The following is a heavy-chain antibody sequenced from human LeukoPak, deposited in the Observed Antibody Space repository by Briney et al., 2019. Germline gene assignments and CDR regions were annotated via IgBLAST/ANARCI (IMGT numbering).Heavy chain of an antibody. CDR1: GGSISSYY. J-gene: IGHJ3*02. CDR3: ARAVAGRVDAFDI. D-gene: IGHD6-19*01. V-gene: IGHV4-59*01. CDR2: IYYSGST. Sequence: PSETLSLTCTVSGGSISSYYWSWIRQPPGKGLEWIGYIYYSGSTNYNPSLKSRVTISVDTSKSQFSLKLSSVTAADTAVYYCARAVAGRVDAFDIWGQGTMVTVSS.